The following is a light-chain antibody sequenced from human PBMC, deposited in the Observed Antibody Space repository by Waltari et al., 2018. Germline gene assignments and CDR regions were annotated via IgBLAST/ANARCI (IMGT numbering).Light chain of an antibody. CDR3: YSYARTITFV. CDR1: SSDVGNSNH. V-gene: IGLV2-23*02. J-gene: IGLJ3*02. CDR2: EVS. Sequence: QSALTQPASVSGSPGQSITISCAGTSSDVGNSNHVSWYQQHPGRAPKLIIYEVSERPSGVSNRFPGPKSGNTASLTISGLQPEDEADYYCYSYARTITFVFGGGTKLTVL.